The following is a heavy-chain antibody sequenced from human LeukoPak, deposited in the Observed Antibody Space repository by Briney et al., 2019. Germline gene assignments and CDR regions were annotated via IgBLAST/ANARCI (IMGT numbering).Heavy chain of an antibody. CDR2: INQSGST. CDR1: GGSFSSYY. Sequence: KPSETLSLTCAVSGGSFSSYYWSWIRQPPGKGLEWIGEINQSGSTNYNPSPKSRVTISVDTSKNQFSLKLSSVTAADTAVYYCAKDMWRVRGVSDYWGQGTLVTVSS. CDR3: AKDMWRVRGVSDY. J-gene: IGHJ4*02. D-gene: IGHD3-10*01. V-gene: IGHV4-34*01.